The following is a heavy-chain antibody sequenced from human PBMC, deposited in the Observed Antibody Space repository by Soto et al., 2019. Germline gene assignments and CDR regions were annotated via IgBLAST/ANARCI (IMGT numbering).Heavy chain of an antibody. D-gene: IGHD3-10*01. J-gene: IGHJ6*02. Sequence: SVKVSCKASGGTFSSYAISWVRQAPGQGLEWMGGIIPIFGTANYAQKFQGRVTITADESTSTAYMELSSLRSEDTAVYYCASGWGSGSYYRKTLGYYYGMDVWGQGTTVTVSS. CDR3: ASGWGSGSYYRKTLGYYYGMDV. CDR2: IIPIFGTA. CDR1: GGTFSSYA. V-gene: IGHV1-69*13.